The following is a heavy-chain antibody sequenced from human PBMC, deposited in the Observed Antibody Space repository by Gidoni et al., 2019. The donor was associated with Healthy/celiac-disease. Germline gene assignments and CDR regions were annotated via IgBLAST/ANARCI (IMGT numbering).Heavy chain of an antibody. V-gene: IGHV3-23*01. CDR2: ISGSGGST. Sequence: EVQLLESGGGLVQPGGSLRPSCAASGFTFSSYAMSWVRQAPGKGLEWVAAISGSGGSTYYADTVKGRFTISRDNSKNTLYLQMNSLRAEDTAVYYCAKDNERMATAFDYWGQGTLVTVSS. CDR1: GFTFSSYA. D-gene: IGHD5-12*01. CDR3: AKDNERMATAFDY. J-gene: IGHJ4*02.